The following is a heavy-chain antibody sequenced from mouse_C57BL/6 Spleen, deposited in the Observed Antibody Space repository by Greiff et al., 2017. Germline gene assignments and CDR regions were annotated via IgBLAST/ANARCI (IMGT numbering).Heavy chain of an antibody. CDR1: GYAFSSSW. D-gene: IGHD2-1*01. J-gene: IGHJ1*03. Sequence: VQLQQSGPELVKPGASVKISCKASGYAFSSSWMNWVKQRPGKGLEWIGRIYPGDGDTNYNGKFKGKATLTADKSSSTAYMQLSSLTSEDSAVYFCAREGDNGNWYFDVWGTGTTVTVSS. V-gene: IGHV1-82*01. CDR2: IYPGDGDT. CDR3: AREGDNGNWYFDV.